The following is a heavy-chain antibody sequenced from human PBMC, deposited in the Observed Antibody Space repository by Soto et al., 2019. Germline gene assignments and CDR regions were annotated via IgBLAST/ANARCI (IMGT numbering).Heavy chain of an antibody. CDR3: ARYKSNYYYGMDV. CDR2: IYYSGIT. J-gene: IGHJ6*02. D-gene: IGHD1-20*01. CDR1: VCSIGLSS. Sequence: SATLALTCTDSVCSIGLSSWGWIRQPPGKGLEWIGYIYYSGITNYNPSLKSRVTISVDTSKNQFSLKLSSVTAADTAVYYCARYKSNYYYGMDVWGQGTTVT. V-gene: IGHV4-59*01.